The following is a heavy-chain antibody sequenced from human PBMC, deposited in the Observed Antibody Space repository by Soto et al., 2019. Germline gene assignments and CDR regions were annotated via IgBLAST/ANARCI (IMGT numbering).Heavy chain of an antibody. D-gene: IGHD6-25*01. Sequence: GGSLRLSCAASGFTFDDYAMHWVRQAPGKGLEWVSGISWNSGSIGYADSVKGRFTISRDNAKNSLYLQMNSLRAEDTALYYCAKDFSQAPIAAYYMDVWGKGTTVTVSS. CDR3: AKDFSQAPIAAYYMDV. CDR2: ISWNSGSI. CDR1: GFTFDDYA. J-gene: IGHJ6*03. V-gene: IGHV3-9*01.